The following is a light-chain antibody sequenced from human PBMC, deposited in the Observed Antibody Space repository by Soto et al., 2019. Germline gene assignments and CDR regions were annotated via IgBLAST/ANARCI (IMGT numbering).Light chain of an antibody. Sequence: QSALTQPPSASGSPGQSVTISCTGTSSDVGGYNSVSWYQQHPGKAPKLMIYEVTKRPSGVPDRFSGSKSGNTASLTVSGLQAEDEADYYCSSYAGSNEYVFGTGTKVTVL. CDR1: SSDVGGYNS. CDR2: EVT. CDR3: SSYAGSNEYV. J-gene: IGLJ1*01. V-gene: IGLV2-8*01.